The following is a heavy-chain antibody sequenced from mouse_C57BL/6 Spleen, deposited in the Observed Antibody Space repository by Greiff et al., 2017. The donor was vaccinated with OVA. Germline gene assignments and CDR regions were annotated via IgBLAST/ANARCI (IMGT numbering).Heavy chain of an antibody. CDR2: INPSNGGT. CDR3: ARDPGYYGSSPYSMDY. CDR1: GYTFTSYW. D-gene: IGHD1-1*01. J-gene: IGHJ4*01. V-gene: IGHV1-53*01. Sequence: VQLQQPGTDLVKPGASVKLSCKASGYTFTSYWMNWVKQRPGQGLAWLGNINPSNGGTNYNEKLKSKATLTVDKSSSTAYMQLSSLTSEDSAVYYCARDPGYYGSSPYSMDYWGQGTSVTVSS.